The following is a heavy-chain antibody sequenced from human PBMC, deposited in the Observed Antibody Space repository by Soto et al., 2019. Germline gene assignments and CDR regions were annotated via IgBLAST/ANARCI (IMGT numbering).Heavy chain of an antibody. D-gene: IGHD4-4*01. V-gene: IGHV3-30-3*01. CDR2: ISYDGSSK. CDR1: GFTFGSYA. J-gene: IGHJ4*02. Sequence: GGSLRLSCVASGFTFGSYAMHWVRQAPGKGLEWVAVISYDGSSKYYADFVKGRFTISRDNSKSTLYLQMSSLSLEDAAVYYCARSQTTVTTSDYWGQGTLVTVSS. CDR3: ARSQTTVTTSDY.